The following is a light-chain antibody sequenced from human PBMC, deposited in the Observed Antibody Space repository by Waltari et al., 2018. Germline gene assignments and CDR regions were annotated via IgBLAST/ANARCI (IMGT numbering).Light chain of an antibody. J-gene: IGLJ2*01. CDR1: SSDVGAYNY. V-gene: IGLV2-14*03. CDR3: SAYISSSTLEL. CDR2: DVI. Sequence: QSALTQPASVSGSPGQSISISCTGTSSDVGAYNYVSWYKQQPGKAPTLMIFDVITRPSGVSNRCAGSKSGNTASLTSSGLQAEDEADYYCSAYISSSTLELFGGGTSLTVL.